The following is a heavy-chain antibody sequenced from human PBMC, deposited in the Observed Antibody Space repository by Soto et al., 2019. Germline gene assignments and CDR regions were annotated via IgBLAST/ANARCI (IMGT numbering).Heavy chain of an antibody. V-gene: IGHV4-34*01. Sequence: QVQLQQWGAGLLKPSETLSLTCAVYGGSFSGYYWNWIRQPPGKGLEWIGEINDSGSTNYNPSLKSRVTISVDTSKNQFSLKLSSVTAADTAVYYGDRGWGRRFDYWGQGTMFTGSS. J-gene: IGHJ4*02. CDR3: DRGWGRRFDY. D-gene: IGHD7-27*01. CDR2: INDSGST. CDR1: GGSFSGYY.